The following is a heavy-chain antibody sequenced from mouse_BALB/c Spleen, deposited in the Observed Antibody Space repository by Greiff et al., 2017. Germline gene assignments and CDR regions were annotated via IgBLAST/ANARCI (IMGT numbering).Heavy chain of an antibody. V-gene: IGHV7-1*02. Sequence: EVKVVESGGGLVQPGGSLRLSCATSGFTFSDFYMEWVRQPPGKRLEWIAASRNKANDYTTEYSASVKGRFIVSRDTSQSILYLQMNALRAEDTAIYYCARDLYYDYEGFAYWGQGTLVTVSA. CDR2: SRNKANDYTT. D-gene: IGHD2-4*01. CDR3: ARDLYYDYEGFAY. J-gene: IGHJ3*01. CDR1: GFTFSDFY.